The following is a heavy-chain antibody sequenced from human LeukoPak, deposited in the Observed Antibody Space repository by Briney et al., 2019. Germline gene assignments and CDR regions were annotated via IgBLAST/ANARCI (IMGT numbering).Heavy chain of an antibody. CDR1: GITFSTYW. D-gene: IGHD3-22*01. CDR2: INSDGSTT. Sequence: PGGSLRLSCAASGITFSTYWMHWVRQAPGKGLVWVSRINSDGSTTSYVDSVEGRFTISRDNAKNTLYLQMNSLGAEDTAVYYCARAGTVVDYDPSDAFDVWGQGTMVTVSS. J-gene: IGHJ3*01. V-gene: IGHV3-74*01. CDR3: ARAGTVVDYDPSDAFDV.